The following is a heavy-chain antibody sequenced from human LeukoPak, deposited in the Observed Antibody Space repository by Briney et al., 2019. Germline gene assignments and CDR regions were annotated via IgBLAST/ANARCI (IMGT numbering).Heavy chain of an antibody. V-gene: IGHV4-39*07. Sequence: SETLSLTCTVSGGSISSNSYYWGWIRQPPGKGLEWVGTVYYTGSTYYNPSLKSRVTISVDTSKNQFSLKLNSVTAADTAVYYCARDGGVLRYFDWLGYDAFDIWGQGTMVIVSS. CDR1: GGSISSNSYY. J-gene: IGHJ3*02. CDR3: ARDGGVLRYFDWLGYDAFDI. D-gene: IGHD3-9*01. CDR2: VYYTGST.